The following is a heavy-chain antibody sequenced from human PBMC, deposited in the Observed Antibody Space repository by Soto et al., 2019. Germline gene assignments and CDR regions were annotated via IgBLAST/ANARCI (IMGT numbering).Heavy chain of an antibody. V-gene: IGHV1-8*01. Sequence: GASVKVSCKASGYTFTTYDINWVRQAPGQGLEWLGWMDTNSGSTGYAQNFQGRITMTRNISRNTAHMELSSLQSEDTAVYYCARERKFDFWRKGFDVWGQGTPVTVSS. CDR1: GYTFTTYD. D-gene: IGHD3-3*01. CDR3: ARERKFDFWRKGFDV. CDR2: MDTNSGST. J-gene: IGHJ6*02.